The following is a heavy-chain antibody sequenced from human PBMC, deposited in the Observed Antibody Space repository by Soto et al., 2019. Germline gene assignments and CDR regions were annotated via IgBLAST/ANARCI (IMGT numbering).Heavy chain of an antibody. CDR2: ISAYNGNT. Sequence: QVQLVQSGAEVKKPGASVKVSCKPSGYTFTSYGITWVRQAPGQGLEWMGWISAYNGNTNYAQKFQGRVTMTTDTSTSTAYMELRSLGSDDTAVYYCAGGWFREFGYQFYYWGQGTLVTVSS. V-gene: IGHV1-18*01. CDR1: GYTFTSYG. J-gene: IGHJ4*02. D-gene: IGHD3-10*01. CDR3: AGGWFREFGYQFYY.